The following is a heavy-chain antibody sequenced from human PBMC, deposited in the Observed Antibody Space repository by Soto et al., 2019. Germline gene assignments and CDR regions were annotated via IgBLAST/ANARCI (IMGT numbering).Heavy chain of an antibody. J-gene: IGHJ3*02. Sequence: GVSVKVSCKASGYAFTSYYMHWVRQAPGQGLEWMGIINPSGGSTSYAQKFQGRVTMTRDTSTSTVYMELSSLRSEDTAVYYCASRCSSTSCYTGDRGVHDAFDIWGQGTMVTVSS. CDR3: ASRCSSTSCYTGDRGVHDAFDI. CDR2: INPSGGST. V-gene: IGHV1-46*03. CDR1: GYAFTSYY. D-gene: IGHD2-2*02.